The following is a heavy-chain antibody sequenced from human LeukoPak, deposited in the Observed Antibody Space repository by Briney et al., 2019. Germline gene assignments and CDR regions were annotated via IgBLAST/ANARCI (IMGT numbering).Heavy chain of an antibody. CDR3: ARTTYSSSWYGGGGNDY. D-gene: IGHD6-13*01. CDR1: GGSISSSSYY. V-gene: IGHV4-39*01. Sequence: PSETLSLTCTVSGGSISSSSYYWGWIRQPPGKGLEWIGSIYYSGSTYYNPSLKSRVTISVDTSKNQFSLKLSSVTAADTAVYYCARTTYSSSWYGGGGNDYWGQGTLVTVSS. J-gene: IGHJ4*02. CDR2: IYYSGST.